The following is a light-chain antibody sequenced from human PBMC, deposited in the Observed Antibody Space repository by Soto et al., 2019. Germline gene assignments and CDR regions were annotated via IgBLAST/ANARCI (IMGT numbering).Light chain of an antibody. CDR1: SSDVGGYDC. CDR3: SSYAASNTYV. CDR2: EVT. V-gene: IGLV2-8*01. J-gene: IGLJ1*01. Sequence: QLVLTQPPSASGSPGQSVTISCTGTSSDVGGYDCVSWYQHRPGTAPKFLIYEVTKRPSGVPDRFSGSKSGNTASLTVSGLQPEDEADYFCSSYAASNTYVFGTGTKVTVL.